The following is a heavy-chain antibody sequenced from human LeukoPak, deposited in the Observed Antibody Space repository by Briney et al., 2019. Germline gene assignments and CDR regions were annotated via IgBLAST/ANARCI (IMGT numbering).Heavy chain of an antibody. J-gene: IGHJ4*02. Sequence: PGGSLRLSCAASGFTFSSYAMSWDRQAPGKGLEWVSAISGSGGSTYYADSVKGRFTISRDNSKNTLYLQMNSLRAEDTAVYYCAKVVAARVQEIYFDYWGQGTLVTVSS. CDR1: GFTFSSYA. CDR2: ISGSGGST. V-gene: IGHV3-23*01. CDR3: AKVVAARVQEIYFDY. D-gene: IGHD6-6*01.